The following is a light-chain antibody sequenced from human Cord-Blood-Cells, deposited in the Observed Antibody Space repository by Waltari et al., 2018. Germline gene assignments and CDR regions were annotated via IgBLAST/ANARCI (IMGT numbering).Light chain of an antibody. CDR2: YVS. J-gene: IGLJ3*02. Sequence: QSALTQPASVSGSPGQSITISCTGTSSDVGGYNYVSWYQQHPGKAPNLMIYYVSKRPSGVSNRFSGSKSGNTASLTISGLQAEDEADYYCSSYTSSSTWVFGGGTKLTVL. V-gene: IGLV2-14*01. CDR1: SSDVGGYNY. CDR3: SSYTSSSTWV.